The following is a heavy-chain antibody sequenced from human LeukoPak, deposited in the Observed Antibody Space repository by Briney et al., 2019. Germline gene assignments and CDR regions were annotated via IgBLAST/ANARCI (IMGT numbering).Heavy chain of an antibody. CDR1: NGSISGYY. Sequence: ASETLSLTCTVSNGSISGYYWSWIRQPPGKGLEWIGEINHSGSTNYNPSLKSRVTISVDTSKNQFSLKLSSVTAADTAVYYCARVGYDILTGSDYWGQGTLVTVSS. CDR2: INHSGST. J-gene: IGHJ4*02. D-gene: IGHD3-9*01. V-gene: IGHV4-34*01. CDR3: ARVGYDILTGSDY.